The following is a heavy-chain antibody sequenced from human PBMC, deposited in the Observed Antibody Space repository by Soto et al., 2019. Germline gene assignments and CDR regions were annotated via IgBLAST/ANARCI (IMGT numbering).Heavy chain of an antibody. J-gene: IGHJ6*02. Sequence: GGSLRLSCAASGFTFSSYAMSWVRQAPGKGLEWVSAISGSGGSTYYADSVKGRFTISRDNSKNTLYLQMNSLRAEDTAVYYCAKSDYDSSGYYQTKTYYYYYGMDVWGQGTTVTVSS. CDR1: GFTFSSYA. V-gene: IGHV3-23*01. CDR3: AKSDYDSSGYYQTKTYYYYYGMDV. CDR2: ISGSGGST. D-gene: IGHD3-22*01.